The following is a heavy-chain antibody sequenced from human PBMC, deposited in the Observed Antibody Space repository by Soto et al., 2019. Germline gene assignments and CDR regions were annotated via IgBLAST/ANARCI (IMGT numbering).Heavy chain of an antibody. V-gene: IGHV5-51*01. J-gene: IGHJ4*01. CDR3: ARRSTSARKDY. CDR1: GYSFTTYW. Sequence: PTISCKGSGYSFTTYWIAWVRQMPGKGLEWVGIIYPGDSDTRYSPSFEGHVTISVDKSISTAFLQWNSLKASDNAIYYCARRSTSARKDYWGQGTPLTV. D-gene: IGHD6-13*01. CDR2: IYPGDSDT.